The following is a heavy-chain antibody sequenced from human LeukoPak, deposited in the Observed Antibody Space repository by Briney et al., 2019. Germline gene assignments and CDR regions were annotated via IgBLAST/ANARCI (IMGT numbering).Heavy chain of an antibody. D-gene: IGHD3-10*01. J-gene: IGHJ4*02. CDR1: GYTFTNYY. CDR3: ASASVRGVIVPDY. CDR2: INPNSGGT. V-gene: IGHV1-2*02. Sequence: ASVKVSCKASGYTFTNYYMHWVRQAPGQGLEWMGWINPNSGGTNYAQKLQGRVTMTRDTSISTAYMELSRLRSGDTAVYYCASASVRGVIVPDYWGQGTLVTVSS.